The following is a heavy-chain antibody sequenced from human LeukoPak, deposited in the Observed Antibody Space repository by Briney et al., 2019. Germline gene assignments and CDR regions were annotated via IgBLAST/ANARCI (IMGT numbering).Heavy chain of an antibody. CDR3: ARSVLLYYYYMDV. V-gene: IGHV4-31*03. Sequence: SQTLSLTCTVSGGSISSGGYYWSWIRQHPGKGLEWIGYIYYSGSTYYNPSLKSRVTISVDTSKNQFSLKLSSVTAADTAVYYCARSVLLYYYYMDVWGKGTTVTVSS. D-gene: IGHD6-6*01. CDR2: IYYSGST. J-gene: IGHJ6*03. CDR1: GGSISSGGYY.